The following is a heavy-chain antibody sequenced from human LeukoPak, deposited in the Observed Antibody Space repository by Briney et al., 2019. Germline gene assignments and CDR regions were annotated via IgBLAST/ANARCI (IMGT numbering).Heavy chain of an antibody. V-gene: IGHV4-59*01. J-gene: IGHJ4*02. Sequence: SSETLSLTCTVSGGSINSYYWTWIRQPPGKGREWIGYIYPSGTTNCNPSLKSRVTISIDTSKNQFSLKLSTVTAADTAVYYCAGVISATGYFDYWGQGTLVTVSS. CDR2: IYPSGTT. CDR1: GGSINSYY. D-gene: IGHD2-15*01. CDR3: AGVISATGYFDY.